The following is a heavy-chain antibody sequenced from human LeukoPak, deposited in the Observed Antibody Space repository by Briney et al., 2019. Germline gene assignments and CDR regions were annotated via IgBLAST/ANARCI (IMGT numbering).Heavy chain of an antibody. Sequence: PSETLSLTCTVSGGSISNTRYYWAWIRQPPGKGLEWIGSIDYSGSTYYNPSLKSRVTMSVDTSKNQMSLKLKTVTAADLAVYFCATETRTYYYGSGSHPETNWFDPWGQGTLVTVSS. J-gene: IGHJ5*02. CDR2: IDYSGST. V-gene: IGHV4-39*01. D-gene: IGHD3-10*01. CDR1: GGSISNTRYY. CDR3: ATETRTYYYGSGSHPETNWFDP.